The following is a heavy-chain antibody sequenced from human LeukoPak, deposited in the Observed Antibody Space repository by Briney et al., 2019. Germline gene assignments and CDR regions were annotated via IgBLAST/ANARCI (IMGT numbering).Heavy chain of an antibody. CDR3: ASAVGYSSWFDP. J-gene: IGHJ5*02. V-gene: IGHV1-2*02. CDR1: GCTFTGYY. D-gene: IGHD5-18*01. CDR2: INPNSGGT. Sequence: ASVKVSCKASGCTFTGYYMHWVRQAPGQGLEWMGWINPNSGGTNYAQKFQGRVTMTRDTSISTAYMELSRLRSDDTAVYYCASAVGYSSWFDPWGQGTLVTVSS.